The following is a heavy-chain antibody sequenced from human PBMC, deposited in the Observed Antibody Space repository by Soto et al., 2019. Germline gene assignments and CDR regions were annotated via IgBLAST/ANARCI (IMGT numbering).Heavy chain of an antibody. D-gene: IGHD3-9*01. CDR3: ARLLTYYDILTGYYYYYYYGMDV. V-gene: IGHV5-10-1*01. Sequence: GESLKISCKGSGYSFTSYWISWVRQMPGKGLEWMGRIDPSDSYTNYSPSFQGHVTISADKSISTAYLQWSSLKASDTAMYYCARLLTYYDILTGYYYYYYYGMDVWGQGTTVTVSS. CDR2: IDPSDSYT. CDR1: GYSFTSYW. J-gene: IGHJ6*02.